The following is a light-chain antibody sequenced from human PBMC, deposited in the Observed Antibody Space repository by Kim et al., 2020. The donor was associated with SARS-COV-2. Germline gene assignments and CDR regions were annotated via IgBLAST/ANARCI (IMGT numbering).Light chain of an antibody. CDR1: SSNIGSNY. V-gene: IGLV1-47*01. CDR3: AAWDESLSGWV. CDR2: KSN. Sequence: GQRVTICCSGSSSNIGSNYIYWYQQFPGTAPKLRIYKSNRRPSGVPDRISGSKSGTSASLAISGLRSDDEADYYCAAWDESLSGWVFGGGTQLTVL. J-gene: IGLJ3*02.